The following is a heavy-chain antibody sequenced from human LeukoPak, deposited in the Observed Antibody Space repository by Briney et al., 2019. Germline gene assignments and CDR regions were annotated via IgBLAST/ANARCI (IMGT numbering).Heavy chain of an antibody. D-gene: IGHD6-19*01. Sequence: SDTLSLTCTVPGYSISSSDWWAWIRQSPGKGLEWIGYIYYTGSTYYNPSLKSRATMSVDTSKNQFSLKLSSMTAVDTAVYYCARKYDSGWYDYWGQGILVTVSS. CDR1: GYSISSSDW. CDR2: IYYTGST. CDR3: ARKYDSGWYDY. J-gene: IGHJ4*02. V-gene: IGHV4-28*01.